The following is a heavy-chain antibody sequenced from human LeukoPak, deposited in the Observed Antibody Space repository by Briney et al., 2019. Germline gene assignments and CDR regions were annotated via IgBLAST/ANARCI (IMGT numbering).Heavy chain of an antibody. CDR3: ARGPYSSRWYRRVRDDYFDY. D-gene: IGHD6-19*01. CDR1: GFTFIDYY. CDR2: ISSSGNTI. Sequence: GGSLRLSCAASGFTFIDYYMIWIRQAPGKGLEWVSHISSSGNTIDYADSVRGRFTISRDNAKKSLYLQMNSLRAEDTAVYYCARGPYSSRWYRRVRDDYFDYWGQGTLVTVSS. V-gene: IGHV3-11*01. J-gene: IGHJ4*02.